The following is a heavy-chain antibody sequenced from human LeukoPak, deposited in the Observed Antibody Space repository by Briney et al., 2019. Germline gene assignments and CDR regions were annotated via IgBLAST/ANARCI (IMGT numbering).Heavy chain of an antibody. CDR1: GFIFRNHA. D-gene: IGHD3-10*01. J-gene: IGHJ4*02. Sequence: GGSLRLSCAASGFIFRNHAMNWVRQPPGQGLEWVSGVSASGGSTFNTDSVKGRFSISRDNPKNTLYLEMNSLRPEDTALYYCAKSLGNQGVIDYWGQGTLVTVSS. V-gene: IGHV3-23*01. CDR3: AKSLGNQGVIDY. CDR2: VSASGGST.